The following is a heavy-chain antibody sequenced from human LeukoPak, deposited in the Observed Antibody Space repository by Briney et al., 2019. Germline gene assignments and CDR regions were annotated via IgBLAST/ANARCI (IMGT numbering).Heavy chain of an antibody. J-gene: IGHJ4*02. D-gene: IGHD2-21*02. Sequence: GGSLRLSCAASGFTFRNYAMSWICQAPGKGLEWVSVISDSGAATYHADSVKGRLIISRDNSKNTLYLQMKSLRVEDTAVYYCARESAYCGSDCRSLSDYWGQGTLVTVSS. CDR3: ARESAYCGSDCRSLSDY. CDR1: GFTFRNYA. V-gene: IGHV3-23*01. CDR2: ISDSGAAT.